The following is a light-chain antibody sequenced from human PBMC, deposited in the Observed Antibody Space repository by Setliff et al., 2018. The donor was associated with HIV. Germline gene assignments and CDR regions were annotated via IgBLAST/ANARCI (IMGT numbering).Light chain of an antibody. CDR1: SSDVGGYNY. J-gene: IGLJ1*01. CDR2: DVT. V-gene: IGLV2-11*01. CDR3: CSYAGSAYV. Sequence: QSVLTQPRSVSGSPGQSVTISCTRTSSDVGGYNYVSWYQQHPGKAPKLMIYDVTKRPSGVPDRFSGSKSGNTASLTISGLQAEYEADYYCCSYAGSAYVFGTGTKVTVL.